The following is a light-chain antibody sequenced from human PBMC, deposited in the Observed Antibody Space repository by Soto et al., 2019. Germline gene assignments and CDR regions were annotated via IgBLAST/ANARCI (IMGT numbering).Light chain of an antibody. J-gene: IGKJ5*01. CDR1: QDIGSH. CDR3: QQFRSFPIT. CDR2: FAS. V-gene: IGKV1D-16*01. Sequence: DIQMTQTPSSLSASVGDRVTITCRASQDIGSHLAWYQQKPEKAPKSLIYFASTLQSGVSSRFSASGSGTDFTLTISSLQPEDFATYYCQQFRSFPITFGQGTLLENK.